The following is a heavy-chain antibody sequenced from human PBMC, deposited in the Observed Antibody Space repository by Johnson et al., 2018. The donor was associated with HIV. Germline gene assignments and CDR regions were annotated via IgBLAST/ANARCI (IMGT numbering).Heavy chain of an antibody. CDR1: GFTFSSYW. CDR3: AKDSAAAGRGEAFDI. V-gene: IGHV3-7*03. J-gene: IGHJ3*02. Sequence: VQLVESGGGLVQPGGSLRLSCAASGFTFSSYWMSWVRQAPGKGLEWVANIKQDGSEKYYVDSVKGRFTISRDNAKNTLYLQMNSLRAEDTAMYQCAKDSAAAGRGEAFDIWGQGTMVTVSS. D-gene: IGHD6-13*01. CDR2: IKQDGSEK.